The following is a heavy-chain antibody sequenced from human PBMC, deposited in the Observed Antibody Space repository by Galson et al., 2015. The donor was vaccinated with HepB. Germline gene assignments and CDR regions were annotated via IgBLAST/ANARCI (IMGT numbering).Heavy chain of an antibody. CDR1: GFTFSSYG. D-gene: IGHD4-23*01. V-gene: IGHV3-30*18. CDR2: ISYDGSNK. CDR3: AKDCSVDPRSYYFDY. Sequence: SLRLSCAASGFTFSSYGMHWVRQAPGKGLEWVAVISYDGSNKYYADSVKGRFTISRDNSKNTLYLQMNSLRAEDTAVYYCAKDCSVDPRSYYFDYWGQGTLVTVSS. J-gene: IGHJ4*02.